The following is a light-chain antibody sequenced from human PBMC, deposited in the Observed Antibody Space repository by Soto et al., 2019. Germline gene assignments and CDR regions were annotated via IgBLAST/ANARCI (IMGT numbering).Light chain of an antibody. CDR3: SSYTSSSTVA. Sequence: QSVLTQPASVSGSPGQSITISCTGTSSDVGGYNYVSWYQQHPDKVPKLMIYEVSNRPSGVSNRFSGSKSGNTASLTISGLQAEDEADYYCSSYTSSSTVAFGGGPKLTVL. CDR1: SSDVGGYNY. CDR2: EVS. J-gene: IGLJ2*01. V-gene: IGLV2-14*01.